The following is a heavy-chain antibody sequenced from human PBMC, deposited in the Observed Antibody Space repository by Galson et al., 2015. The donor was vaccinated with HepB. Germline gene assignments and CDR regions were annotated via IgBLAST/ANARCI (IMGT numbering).Heavy chain of an antibody. Sequence: SVKVSCKVSGYIFTELSIHWVRQAPGKGLEWMGGFDPEDGETIYAQKFQGRVTMTEDTSTDTAYMELSSLRSDDTAVYYCATTTLSYGDYALLWDYWGQGTLVTVSS. V-gene: IGHV1-24*01. J-gene: IGHJ4*02. CDR2: FDPEDGET. CDR3: ATTTLSYGDYALLWDY. D-gene: IGHD4-17*01. CDR1: GYIFTELS.